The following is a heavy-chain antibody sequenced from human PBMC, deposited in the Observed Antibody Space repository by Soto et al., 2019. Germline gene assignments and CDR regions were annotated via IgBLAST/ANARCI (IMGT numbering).Heavy chain of an antibody. CDR3: ARLEGNWNDIYYYYGMDV. CDR1: DAYIISIHYY. Sequence: SETLSITGTINDAYIISIHYYWIYICKPPGKGLEWIGSIYYSGSTYYNPSLKSRVTISVDTSKNQFSLKLSSVTAADTAVYYCARLEGNWNDIYYYYGMDVWGQGTTVT. J-gene: IGHJ6*02. V-gene: IGHV4-39*01. CDR2: IYYSGST. D-gene: IGHD1-1*01.